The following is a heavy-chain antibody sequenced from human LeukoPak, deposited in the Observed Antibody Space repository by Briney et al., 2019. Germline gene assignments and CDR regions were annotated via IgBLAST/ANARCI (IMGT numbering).Heavy chain of an antibody. CDR3: ARARYCSGGSCDQEFDY. Sequence: ASVKVSCKASGGTFSSYGISWVRQAPGQGLEWMGGITPISGIANYAQKFQGRVTITADESTSTAYMELSSLRSEDTAVYYCARARYCSGGSCDQEFDYWGQGTLVTVSS. V-gene: IGHV1-69*01. J-gene: IGHJ4*02. CDR2: ITPISGIA. CDR1: GGTFSSYG. D-gene: IGHD2-15*01.